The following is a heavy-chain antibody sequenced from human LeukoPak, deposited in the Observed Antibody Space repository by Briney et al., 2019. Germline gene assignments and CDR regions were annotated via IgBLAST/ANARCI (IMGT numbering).Heavy chain of an antibody. D-gene: IGHD2/OR15-2a*01. CDR1: GYSFTSYW. J-gene: IGHJ4*02. V-gene: IGHV5-51*01. CDR3: ARRGVSSEEYDY. Sequence: GESLKISCKDSGYSFTSYWIGWVRRMPGKGLQWMGIIYPGDSDTRYSPSFQGQVTISADKSINTAYLHWNTLKASDSATYYCARRGVSSEEYDYWGQGTLVTVSS. CDR2: IYPGDSDT.